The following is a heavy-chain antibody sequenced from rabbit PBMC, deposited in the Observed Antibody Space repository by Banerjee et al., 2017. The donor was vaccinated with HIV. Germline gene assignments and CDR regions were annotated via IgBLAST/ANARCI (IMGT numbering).Heavy chain of an antibody. Sequence: QLEESAGGLVQPGGSLKLSCKASGFTLSSYYMNWVRQAPGKGLEWIGYIDPVFGITYYANWVNGRFSISRENAQNTVFLQMTSLTAADTATYFCARDGAGGSYFALWGQGTLVPS. V-gene: IGHV1S7*01. CDR2: IDPVFGIT. CDR1: GFTLSSYY. J-gene: IGHJ3*01. D-gene: IGHD8-1*01. CDR3: ARDGAGGSYFAL.